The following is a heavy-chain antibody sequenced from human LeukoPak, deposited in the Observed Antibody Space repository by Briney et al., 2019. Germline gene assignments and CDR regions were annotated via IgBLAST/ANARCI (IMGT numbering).Heavy chain of an antibody. CDR1: GFTFSSYG. CDR3: AKDPADHRDYYMDV. Sequence: GGSLRLSCAASGFTFSSYGMHWVRQAPGKGLEWVAFIRHDGSNKYYADSVKGRFTISRDNSKNTLYLQMNSLRAEDTAVYYCAKDPADHRDYYMDVWGKGTTVTVSS. CDR2: IRHDGSNK. J-gene: IGHJ6*03. D-gene: IGHD3-10*01. V-gene: IGHV3-30*02.